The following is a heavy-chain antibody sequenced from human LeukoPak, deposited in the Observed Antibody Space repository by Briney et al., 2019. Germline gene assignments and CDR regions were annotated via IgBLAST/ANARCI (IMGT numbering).Heavy chain of an antibody. Sequence: GGSLRLSCAASGCTFSGYGMHWVRQAPGKGLEWVAFIRYDGSNKYYADSVKGRFTISRDNSKNTLYLQMNSLRAEDTAVYYCAKEAASPPEAWFDPWGQGTLVTVSS. V-gene: IGHV3-30*02. CDR2: IRYDGSNK. J-gene: IGHJ5*02. CDR3: AKEAASPPEAWFDP. CDR1: GCTFSGYG. D-gene: IGHD6-25*01.